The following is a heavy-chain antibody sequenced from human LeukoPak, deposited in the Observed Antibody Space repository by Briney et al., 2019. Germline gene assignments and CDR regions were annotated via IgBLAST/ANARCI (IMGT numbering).Heavy chain of an antibody. CDR3: ARFPRYSGSSY. CDR2: IYHSGST. CDR1: GGSISSGGYY. V-gene: IGHV4-30-2*01. Sequence: ASQTLSLTCTVSGGSISSGGYYWSWIRQPPGKGLEWIGYIYHSGSTYYNPSLKSRVTISVDKSKNQFSLKLSSVTAADTAVYYCARFPRYSGSSYWGQGTLVTVSS. D-gene: IGHD1-26*01. J-gene: IGHJ4*02.